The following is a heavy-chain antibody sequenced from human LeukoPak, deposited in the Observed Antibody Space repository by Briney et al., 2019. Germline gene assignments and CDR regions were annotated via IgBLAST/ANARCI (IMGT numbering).Heavy chain of an antibody. CDR3: ARESHYYDSSGYSLD. CDR1: GFTFSSYR. V-gene: IGHV3-21*01. CDR2: ISSSGIYI. D-gene: IGHD3-22*01. Sequence: GGSLRLSCAASGFTFSSYRMDWVRQAPGEGLEWVSSISSSGIYIYYVDSVKGRFTISRDNAKNSLYLQMNSLRAEDTAVYYCARESHYYDSSGYSLDWGQGTLVTVSS. J-gene: IGHJ4*02.